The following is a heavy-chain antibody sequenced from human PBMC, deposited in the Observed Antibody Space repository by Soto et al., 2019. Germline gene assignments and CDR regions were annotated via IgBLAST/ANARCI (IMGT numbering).Heavy chain of an antibody. Sequence: EVQLVESGGGLVQPGGSLRLSCAASGFTFSSYSMNWVRQAPGKGLEWVSYISSSSSTIYYADSVKGRFTISRDNAKNTLYLQKNSLRDEDTAVYYCGGRGGAFGEGGYYYYYYGMDVWGQGTTVTVSS. CDR1: GFTFSSYS. D-gene: IGHD3-16*01. CDR3: GGRGGAFGEGGYYYYYYGMDV. CDR2: ISSSSSTI. J-gene: IGHJ6*02. V-gene: IGHV3-48*02.